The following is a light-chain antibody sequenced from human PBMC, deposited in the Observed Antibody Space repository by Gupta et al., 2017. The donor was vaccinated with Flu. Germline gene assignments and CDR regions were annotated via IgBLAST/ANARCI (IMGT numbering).Light chain of an antibody. CDR2: GAS. CDR3: QQYNNWPPYT. V-gene: IGKV3-15*01. J-gene: IGKJ2*01. CDR1: QSASIN. Sequence: EIVMTQSLATLAVSPAERATLSCRASQSASINLAWYQQKPGQAPRLLVYGASTSPTGIPARCSGSGSGTEFTLTISSLQYEDFAVYYCQQYNNWPPYTFGQGTKLEIK.